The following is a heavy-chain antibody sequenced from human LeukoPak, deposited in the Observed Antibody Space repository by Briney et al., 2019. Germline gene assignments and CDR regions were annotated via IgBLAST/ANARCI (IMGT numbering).Heavy chain of an antibody. CDR3: ARDPYDSSGYYLGFDY. CDR1: GGSFSGYY. V-gene: IGHV4-34*01. D-gene: IGHD3-22*01. CDR2: INHSGST. J-gene: IGHJ4*02. Sequence: SETLSLTCAVYGGSFSGYYWSWIRQPPGKGLEWIGEINHSGSTNYNPSLKSRVTISVDTSKNQFSLKLSSVTAADTAVYYCARDPYDSSGYYLGFDYWGQGTLVTVSS.